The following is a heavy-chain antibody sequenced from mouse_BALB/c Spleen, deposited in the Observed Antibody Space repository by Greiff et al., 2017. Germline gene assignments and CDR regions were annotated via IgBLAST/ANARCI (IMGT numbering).Heavy chain of an antibody. CDR2: IDPYDSET. Sequence: QVQLQQPGAELVRPGASVKLSCKASGYTFPSYWMNWVKQRPEQGLEWIGRIDPYDSETHYNQKFKDKAILTVDKSSSTAYMQLSSLTSEDSAVYYCSKDSPLYRNYDAMDYWGQGTSVTVSS. D-gene: IGHD2-1*01. J-gene: IGHJ4*01. V-gene: IGHV1-74*01. CDR1: GYTFPSYW. CDR3: SKDSPLYRNYDAMDY.